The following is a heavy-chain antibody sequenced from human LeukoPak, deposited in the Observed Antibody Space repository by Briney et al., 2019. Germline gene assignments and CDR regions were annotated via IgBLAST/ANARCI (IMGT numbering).Heavy chain of an antibody. CDR1: GFTFSSYA. Sequence: GGSLRLSCAASGFTFSSYAMHWVRQAPGKGLERVAVVSFAGSNKYYADSVKGRFTISRDNSKNTLYLRMNNLRAEDTAVYYCARDLEVDCSSTSCYDYYFYYGMDVWGQGTTVTVSS. V-gene: IGHV3-30*04. CDR3: ARDLEVDCSSTSCYDYYFYYGMDV. D-gene: IGHD2-2*01. J-gene: IGHJ6*02. CDR2: VSFAGSNK.